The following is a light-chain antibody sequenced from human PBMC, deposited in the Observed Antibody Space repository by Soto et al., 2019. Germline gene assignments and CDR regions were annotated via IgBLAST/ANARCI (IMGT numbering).Light chain of an antibody. CDR2: QAS. Sequence: DVQMTQSPSTLSVSVGDRVTITCRASQSIRSWLAWYQQKPGKAPKFLIYQASSLESGVPSRFSGSESGTEFTLTISSLQPDDFATYYCQQYDTYPYTFGQGNKLEI. CDR1: QSIRSW. CDR3: QQYDTYPYT. J-gene: IGKJ2*01. V-gene: IGKV1-5*03.